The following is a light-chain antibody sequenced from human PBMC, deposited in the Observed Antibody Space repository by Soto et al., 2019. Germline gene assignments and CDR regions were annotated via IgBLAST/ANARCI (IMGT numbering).Light chain of an antibody. Sequence: QLVLTQSPSASASLGASVKLTCTLSGGHSNYAIAWHQHQSEKGPRYLMNLNSDGSHSKGDGTPDRFSGSSSGAERYLTISSLQSEDEADYYCQTWGSGIVVFGGGTKLTVL. V-gene: IGLV4-69*01. CDR2: LNSDGSH. CDR1: GGHSNYA. CDR3: QTWGSGIVV. J-gene: IGLJ2*01.